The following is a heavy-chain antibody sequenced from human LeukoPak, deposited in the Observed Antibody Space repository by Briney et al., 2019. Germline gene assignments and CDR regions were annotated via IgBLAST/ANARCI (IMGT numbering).Heavy chain of an antibody. CDR2: IYSGGST. Sequence: GGSLRLSCAASGFTFSGAWMSWVRQAPGKGLEWVSVIYSGGSTYYADSVKGRFTISRDNSKNTLYLQMNSLRAEDTAVYYCARDPDLYGGNPPGDYWGQGTLVTVSS. V-gene: IGHV3-53*01. CDR1: GFTFSGAW. J-gene: IGHJ4*02. D-gene: IGHD4-23*01. CDR3: ARDPDLYGGNPPGDY.